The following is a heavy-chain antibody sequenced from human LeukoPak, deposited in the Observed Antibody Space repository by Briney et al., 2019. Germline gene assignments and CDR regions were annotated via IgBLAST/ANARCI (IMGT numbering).Heavy chain of an antibody. CDR1: GFTFSSYG. V-gene: IGHV3-23*01. D-gene: IGHD3-9*01. CDR2: ISGSGGST. CDR3: SKYFKPDWFDP. Sequence: GGSLRLSCAASGFTFSSYGMSWVRQAPGKGLEWVSAISGSGGSTYYADSVKGRFTISRDNSKNTLYLQMTSRRAEDTAVYYCSKYFKPDWFDPWGQGTLVTVSS. J-gene: IGHJ5*02.